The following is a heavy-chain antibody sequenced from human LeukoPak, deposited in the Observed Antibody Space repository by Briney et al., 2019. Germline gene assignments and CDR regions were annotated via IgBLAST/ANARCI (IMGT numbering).Heavy chain of an antibody. CDR3: ARDDMVVVPAAASAEYFQH. CDR1: GFTFSSYS. D-gene: IGHD2-2*01. V-gene: IGHV3-21*01. CDR2: ISSSSSYI. Sequence: GGSLRLSCAASGFTFSSYSMNWVRQAPGKGLEWVSSISSSSSYIYYADSVKGLFTISRDNAKNALYLQMNSLRAEDTAVYYCARDDMVVVPAAASAEYFQHWGQGTLVTVSS. J-gene: IGHJ1*01.